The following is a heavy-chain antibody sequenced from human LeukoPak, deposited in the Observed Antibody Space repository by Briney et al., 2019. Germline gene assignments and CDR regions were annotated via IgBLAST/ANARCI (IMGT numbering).Heavy chain of an antibody. CDR3: AKDSSTGWYGDYFDY. CDR1: GFTFSSYA. V-gene: IGHV3-23*01. Sequence: GGSLRLACAASGFTFSSYAMSWVRQAPGEGLEWVSTISSSGGSTYYADSVKGRFTISRDNSKNTLYLDMNSLRDDDTAVYYCAKDSSTGWYGDYFDYWGQGTLVTVSS. CDR2: ISSSGGST. D-gene: IGHD6-19*01. J-gene: IGHJ4*02.